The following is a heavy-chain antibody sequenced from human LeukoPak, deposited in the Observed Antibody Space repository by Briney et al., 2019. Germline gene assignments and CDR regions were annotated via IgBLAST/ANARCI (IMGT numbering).Heavy chain of an antibody. V-gene: IGHV1-69*13. CDR3: ARINADDILTGYFYY. D-gene: IGHD3-9*01. Sequence: GASVKVSCKASGGTFSSYAISWVRQAPGQGLEWMGGIIPIFGTANYAQKFQGRVTITADEPTSTACMELSSLRSEDTAVYYCARINADDILTGYFYYWGQGTLVTVSS. J-gene: IGHJ4*02. CDR1: GGTFSSYA. CDR2: IIPIFGTA.